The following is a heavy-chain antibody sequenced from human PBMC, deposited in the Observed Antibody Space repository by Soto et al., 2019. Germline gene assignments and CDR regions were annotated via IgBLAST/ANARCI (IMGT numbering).Heavy chain of an antibody. CDR1: GFTFSSYS. J-gene: IGHJ3*02. CDR2: ISSSSSTI. D-gene: IGHD6-19*01. Sequence: EVQLVESGGGLVQPGGSLRLSCAASGFTFSSYSMNGVRQAPGKGLEWVSYISSSSSTIYYADSVKGRFTISRDNAKNSLYLQMNSLRDEDTAVYYCASLTAVAGDGDAFDIWGQGTMVTVSS. CDR3: ASLTAVAGDGDAFDI. V-gene: IGHV3-48*02.